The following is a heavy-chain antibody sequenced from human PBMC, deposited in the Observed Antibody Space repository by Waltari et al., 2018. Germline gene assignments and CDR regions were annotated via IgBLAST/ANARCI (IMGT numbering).Heavy chain of an antibody. J-gene: IGHJ4*02. V-gene: IGHV3-74*01. CDR3: ARHLHY. CDR1: GSIFSNYW. Sequence: EAQLVESGGGLVQPEGSLRLSCVASGSIFSNYWMHWRSQVPGKVLVWVSRIREDGIVANYADSVQGRCTVSRANARNTLYLQMDSLRVEDTAVYYCARHLHYWGQGTLVTVSS. CDR2: IREDGIVA.